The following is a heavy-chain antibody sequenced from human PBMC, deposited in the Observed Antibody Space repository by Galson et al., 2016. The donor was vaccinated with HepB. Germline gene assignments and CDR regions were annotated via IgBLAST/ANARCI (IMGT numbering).Heavy chain of an antibody. CDR2: IYPRGGST. CDR1: GFTFTSYY. Sequence: SVKVSCKASGFTFTSYYFYWVRQAPGQGLEYMGVIYPRGGSTNYAQKFQGRVTMTRDTSTSTVYMELNSLRSEDTAVYYCTRSYGSGSNDYYGMDVWGKGTTVTVSS. V-gene: IGHV1-46*03. CDR3: TRSYGSGSNDYYGMDV. J-gene: IGHJ6*04. D-gene: IGHD3-10*01.